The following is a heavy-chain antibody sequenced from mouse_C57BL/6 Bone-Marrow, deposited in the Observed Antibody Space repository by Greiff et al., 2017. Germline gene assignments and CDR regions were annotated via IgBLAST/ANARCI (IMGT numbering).Heavy chain of an antibody. Sequence: EVMLVESGGGLVKPGGSLKLSCAASGFTFSSYAMSWVRQTPEKRLEWVATISDGGSYTYYPDNVKGRFTISRDNAKNNLYLQMSHLKSEDTAMYYCARGRDYWGQGTTFTVSS. J-gene: IGHJ2*01. V-gene: IGHV5-4*03. CDR3: ARGRDY. CDR1: GFTFSSYA. CDR2: ISDGGSYT.